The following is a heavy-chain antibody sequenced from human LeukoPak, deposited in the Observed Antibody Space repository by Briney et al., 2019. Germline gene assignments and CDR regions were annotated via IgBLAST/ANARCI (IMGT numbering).Heavy chain of an antibody. J-gene: IGHJ5*02. Sequence: GGSLRLSCAASGFAFNDYYMSWIRQAPGKGLEWLSYINIGGTNTHYADSVKGRFTISRDNAKKSLYLEMNNLRAEDTAVYYCATDGAGFDAWGQGVLVTVSS. V-gene: IGHV3-11*01. CDR2: INIGGTNT. CDR3: ATDGAGFDA. CDR1: GFAFNDYY.